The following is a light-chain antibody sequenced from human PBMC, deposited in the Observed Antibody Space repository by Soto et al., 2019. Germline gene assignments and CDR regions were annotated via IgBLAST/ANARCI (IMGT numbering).Light chain of an antibody. J-gene: IGKJ2*01. V-gene: IGKV3-11*01. CDR1: RSVSSN. Sequence: EIVLTQSPATLSLSPGERATLSCRASRSVSSNLAWYQQKPGQAPRLLIYDSSNRATGIPARFSGSGSGTDFTLTISSLEPEDFAVYYCQQRSNWPPETYPFGQGTKLEIK. CDR3: QQRSNWPPETYP. CDR2: DSS.